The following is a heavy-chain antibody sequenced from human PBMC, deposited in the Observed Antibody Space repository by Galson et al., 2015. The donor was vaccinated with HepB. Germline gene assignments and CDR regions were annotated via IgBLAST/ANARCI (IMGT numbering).Heavy chain of an antibody. CDR1: GFTFSNYG. D-gene: IGHD5-18*01. J-gene: IGHJ4*02. CDR3: VGCPGYSYVDFDY. V-gene: IGHV3-30*02. CDR2: IWYDGSDK. Sequence: SLRLSCAASGFTFSNYGMHWVRQTPGKGLEWVALIWYDGSDKYYGDSVKGRFTISRDNSKNTLYLQMSSLRAEDTAVYYCVGCPGYSYVDFDYWGQGTLVTVSS.